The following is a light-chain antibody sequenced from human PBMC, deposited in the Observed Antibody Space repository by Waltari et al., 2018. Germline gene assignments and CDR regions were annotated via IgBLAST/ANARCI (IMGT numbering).Light chain of an antibody. CDR3: CSYAGSYSWV. CDR2: DVS. Sequence: QSALTQPRSVSGPPGQAVTISCSGTSSCVGGYNYASWYQQHPGKAPQLMIYDVSRWPSGVPDRFSGSKSGNTASLTISGLQAEDEADYYCCSYAGSYSWVFGGGTKLTVL. V-gene: IGLV2-11*01. J-gene: IGLJ3*02. CDR1: SSCVGGYNY.